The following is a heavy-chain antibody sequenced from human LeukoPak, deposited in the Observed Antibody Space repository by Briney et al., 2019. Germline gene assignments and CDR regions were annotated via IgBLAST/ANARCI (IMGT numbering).Heavy chain of an antibody. CDR2: LYSAGDI. CDR1: GFTVRTNY. J-gene: IGHJ2*01. V-gene: IGHV3-53*01. CDR3: ARDRAPPTSWYFDL. Sequence: GGSLRLSCAVSGFTVRTNYMSWVRQAPGKGLEWVSILYSAGDIYYVDSVNGRCTISRDNSRNTLYLQMNSLRVEDSAVYYCARDRAPPTSWYFDLWGRGTLVTVSS. D-gene: IGHD3-10*01.